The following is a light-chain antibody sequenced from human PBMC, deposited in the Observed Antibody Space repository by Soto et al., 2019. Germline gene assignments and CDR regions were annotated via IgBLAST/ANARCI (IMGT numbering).Light chain of an antibody. CDR1: QSVLYSSNSKNY. CDR3: QQYDSTPPS. V-gene: IGKV4-1*01. J-gene: IGKJ2*01. Sequence: DIAMTQSPDSLAVSLGERATINCKSSQSVLYSSNSKNYLAWYQQKPGQPPKLLIYWASTRKSGVPDRFSGSGSGTDFTLTISRLQAEDVAVYYCQQYDSTPPSFGQGTKLEIK. CDR2: WAS.